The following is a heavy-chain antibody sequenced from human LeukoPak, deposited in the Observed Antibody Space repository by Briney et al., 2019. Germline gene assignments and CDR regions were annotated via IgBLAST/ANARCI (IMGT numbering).Heavy chain of an antibody. CDR2: INSDGSST. D-gene: IGHD6-13*01. Sequence: GGSLRLSCVASGFTFSSYWMHWVRQAPGKGLVWVSRINSDGSSTSYADSVKGRFTISRDNAKNTLYLQVNSLRAEDTAVYYCARGKPEYSSSWYYFDYWGQGTLVTVSS. CDR1: GFTFSSYW. J-gene: IGHJ4*02. CDR3: ARGKPEYSSSWYYFDY. V-gene: IGHV3-74*01.